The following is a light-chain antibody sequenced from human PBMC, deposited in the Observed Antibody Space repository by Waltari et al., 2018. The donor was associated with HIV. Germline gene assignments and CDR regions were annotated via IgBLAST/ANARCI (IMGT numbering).Light chain of an antibody. J-gene: IGLJ2*01. Sequence: QSALTQPASVPGSPGQSITIPGPGSSRVVGGFKHVSGYQQHPGKAPRLLIYDVSKRPSGVSNRYSASKSGKTASLTVSGLRAEDEADYYCSSYAGSSTFVIFGGGTKLTVL. CDR2: DVS. CDR3: SSYAGSSTFVI. CDR1: SRVVGGFKH. V-gene: IGLV2-23*02.